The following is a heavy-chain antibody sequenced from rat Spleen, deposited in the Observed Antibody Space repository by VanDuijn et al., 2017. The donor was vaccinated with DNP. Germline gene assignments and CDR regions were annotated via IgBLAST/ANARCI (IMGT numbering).Heavy chain of an antibody. D-gene: IGHD1-9*01. V-gene: IGHV5-22*01. CDR2: IGSPAYAP. CDR3: ASHTYYGYDYFVY. Sequence: EVQLVESGGGLVQPGRSLKLSCAASGFTFSAYYVAWVRQAPAKGLEWVAYIGSPAYAPYYGDSVKGRFTISRDNAKSTLYLQMNSLRSEDTATYYCASHTYYGYDYFVYWGQGVMVTVSS. CDR1: GFTFSAYY. J-gene: IGHJ2*01.